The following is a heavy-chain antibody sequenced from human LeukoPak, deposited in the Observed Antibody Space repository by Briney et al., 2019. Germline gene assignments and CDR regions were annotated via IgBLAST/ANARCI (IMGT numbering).Heavy chain of an antibody. CDR1: GGTFSSYA. Sequence: SVKVSCTASGGTFSSYAISWVRQAPGQGLEWMGGIIPIFGTANYAQTFQGRVTITTDESTSTPYLELSSLRSGDTAVYYCARGGRIGDYGDDDYYFDYWGQGTLVTVSS. D-gene: IGHD4-17*01. CDR3: ARGGRIGDYGDDDYYFDY. V-gene: IGHV1-69*05. J-gene: IGHJ4*02. CDR2: IIPIFGTA.